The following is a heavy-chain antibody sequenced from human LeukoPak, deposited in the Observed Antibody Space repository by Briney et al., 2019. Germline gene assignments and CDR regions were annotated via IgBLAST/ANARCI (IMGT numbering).Heavy chain of an antibody. CDR1: GFTFSHYS. D-gene: IGHD3-22*01. CDR2: IRFTGSYI. Sequence: GGSLRLSCVASGFTFSHYSMNWVRQAPGKGLEWVSSIRFTGSYIYYADSVKGRFTTSRDDAKNLLSLQMISLRAEDTAVYYCARSSRGDSSGYYPFDYWGQGTLVTVSS. V-gene: IGHV3-21*01. CDR3: ARSSRGDSSGYYPFDY. J-gene: IGHJ4*02.